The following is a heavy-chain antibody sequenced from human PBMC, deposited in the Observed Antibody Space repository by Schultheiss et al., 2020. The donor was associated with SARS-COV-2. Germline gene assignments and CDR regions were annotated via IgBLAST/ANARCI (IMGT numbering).Heavy chain of an antibody. V-gene: IGHV3-33*08. J-gene: IGHJ4*02. CDR3: ARDYYDSSGYYYMGW. Sequence: GGSLRLSCAASGFTFSSYAMHWVRQAPGKGLEWVAVIWYDGSNKYYADSVKGRFTISRDNAKNSLYLQMNSLRAEDTAVYYCARDYYDSSGYYYMGWWGQGTLVTVSS. D-gene: IGHD3-22*01. CDR1: GFTFSSYA. CDR2: IWYDGSNK.